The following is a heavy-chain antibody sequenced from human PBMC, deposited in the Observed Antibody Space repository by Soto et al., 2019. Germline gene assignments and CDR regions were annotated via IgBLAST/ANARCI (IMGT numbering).Heavy chain of an antibody. Sequence: QVQLVESGGGVVQPGRSLRLSCAASGFTFSSYGMHWVRQAPGKGLEWVAVISYDGSNKYYADSVKGRFTISRDNSKNTLYLQMNSLRAEDTAVYYCAKVRGAIVVVHDAFDIWGQGTMVTVSS. J-gene: IGHJ3*02. V-gene: IGHV3-30*18. CDR2: ISYDGSNK. D-gene: IGHD3-22*01. CDR1: GFTFSSYG. CDR3: AKVRGAIVVVHDAFDI.